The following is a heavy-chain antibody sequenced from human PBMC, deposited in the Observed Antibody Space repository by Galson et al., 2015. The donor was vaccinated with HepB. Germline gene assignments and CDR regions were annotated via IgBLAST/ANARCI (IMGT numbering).Heavy chain of an antibody. V-gene: IGHV3-11*01. CDR1: GFTFSDYY. D-gene: IGHD2-21*01. CDR3: AREHYCGGDCYSTSWYYDSSGYYRGVFFDY. J-gene: IGHJ4*02. Sequence: SLRLSCAASGFTFSDYYMSWIRQAPGKGLEWVSYISSSGSTIYYADSVKGRFTISRDNAKNSLYLQMNSLRAEDTAVYYCAREHYCGGDCYSTSWYYDSSGYYRGVFFDYWGQGTLVTVSS. CDR2: ISSSGSTI.